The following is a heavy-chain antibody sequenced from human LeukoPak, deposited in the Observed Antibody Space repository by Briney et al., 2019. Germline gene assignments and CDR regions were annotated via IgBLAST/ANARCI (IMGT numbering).Heavy chain of an antibody. Sequence: SETLSLTCTVSGGSISSGGYYWSWIRQHPGKGLEWIGYIYYSGSTYYNPSLESRVTISVDTSKNQFSLKLSSVTAADTAVYYCARILDGYTDYWGQGTLVTVSS. CDR3: ARILDGYTDY. V-gene: IGHV4-31*03. CDR2: IYYSGST. J-gene: IGHJ4*02. D-gene: IGHD5-24*01. CDR1: GGSISSGGYY.